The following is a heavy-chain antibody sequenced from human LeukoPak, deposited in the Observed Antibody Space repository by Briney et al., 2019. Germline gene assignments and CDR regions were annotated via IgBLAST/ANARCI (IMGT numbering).Heavy chain of an antibody. CDR3: ASGYSSGSDAFDI. J-gene: IGHJ3*02. V-gene: IGHV3-21*01. CDR2: ISSSSSYI. Sequence: GGSLRLSCAASGFTFSSYWMNWFRQAPGKGLGWVSSISSSSSYIYYADSVKGRFTISRDNAKNSLYLQMNSLRAEDTAVYYCASGYSSGSDAFDIWGQGTMVTVSS. CDR1: GFTFSSYW. D-gene: IGHD6-19*01.